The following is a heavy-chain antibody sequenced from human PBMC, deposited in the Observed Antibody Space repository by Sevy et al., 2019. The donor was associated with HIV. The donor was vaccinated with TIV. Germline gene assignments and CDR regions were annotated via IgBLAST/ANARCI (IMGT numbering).Heavy chain of an antibody. V-gene: IGHV4-34*01. J-gene: IGHJ5*02. CDR2: INHSGST. D-gene: IGHD2-2*01. CDR1: GGSFSGYY. CDR3: ARSPPIVVVPGAPSWFDP. Sequence: SETLSLTCAVHGGSFSGYYWNWICQPPGKGLESIGEINHSGSTNYNPSLKSRVTISVDTSKNQFSLKLSSVTAADTAVYYCARSPPIVVVPGAPSWFDPWGQGTLVTVSS.